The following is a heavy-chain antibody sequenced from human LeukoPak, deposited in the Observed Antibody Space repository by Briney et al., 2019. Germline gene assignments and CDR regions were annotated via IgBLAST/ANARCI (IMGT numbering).Heavy chain of an antibody. CDR3: ARDSWMIRGGNNYYMDV. J-gene: IGHJ6*03. D-gene: IGHD3-10*01. Sequence: SETLSLTCTVSDGSISSYYWNWIRQPAGKGLEWIGHICTSGSTKYNPSLKSRVTMSAETSKNQFSLRLSSVTAADTAVYYCARDSWMIRGGNNYYMDVWGKGTTVTVSS. CDR2: ICTSGST. CDR1: DGSISSYY. V-gene: IGHV4-4*07.